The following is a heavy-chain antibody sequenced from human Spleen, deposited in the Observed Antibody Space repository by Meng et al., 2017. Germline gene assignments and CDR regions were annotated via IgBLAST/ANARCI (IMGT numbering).Heavy chain of an antibody. CDR1: GYTFPDYW. CDR2: INPKSGDT. CDR3: ARDEDISAAGKLFGDY. J-gene: IGHJ4*02. D-gene: IGHD6-13*01. Sequence: QWLRRQSGAAVKKPRAARKVSCKASGYTFPDYWLHWVRRAPGQGLEWMGRINPKSGDTHYAQRFQGRVTMTGDTSISTAYMELSGLRSDDTAMYYCARDEDISAAGKLFGDYWGQGTLVTVSS. V-gene: IGHV1-2*06.